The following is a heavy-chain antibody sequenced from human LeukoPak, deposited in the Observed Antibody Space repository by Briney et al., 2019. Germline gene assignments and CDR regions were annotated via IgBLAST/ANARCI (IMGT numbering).Heavy chain of an antibody. CDR3: AREGGYSYGAVDY. V-gene: IGHV3-21*01. J-gene: IGHJ4*02. Sequence: GGSLRLSCAASGFSFSSFTMVWVRQAPGRGLEWVSSITSTSNYIYSADSLKGRFTISRDNSKNTLYLQMNSLRAEDTAVYYCAREGGYSYGAVDYWGQGTLVTVSS. CDR1: GFSFSSFT. CDR2: ITSTSNYI. D-gene: IGHD5-18*01.